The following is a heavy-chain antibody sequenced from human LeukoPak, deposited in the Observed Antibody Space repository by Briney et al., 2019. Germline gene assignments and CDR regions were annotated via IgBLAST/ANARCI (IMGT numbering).Heavy chain of an antibody. CDR1: GFTFSSYA. CDR2: ISYDGSNK. V-gene: IGHV3-30*04. J-gene: IGHJ4*02. Sequence: PAGGSLRLSCAASGFTFSSYAMHWVRQAPGKGLEWVAVISYDGSNKYYADSVKGRFTISRDNSKNTLYLQMNSLRAEDTAVYYCARDRHPYYYGSGTKYWGQGTLVTVSS. D-gene: IGHD3-10*01. CDR3: ARDRHPYYYGSGTKY.